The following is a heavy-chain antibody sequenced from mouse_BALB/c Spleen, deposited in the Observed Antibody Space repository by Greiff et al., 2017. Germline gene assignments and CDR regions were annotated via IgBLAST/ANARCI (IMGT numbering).Heavy chain of an antibody. J-gene: IGHJ3*01. V-gene: IGHV5-9-4*01. CDR3: ARPQYDAGAWFAY. D-gene: IGHD2-14*01. Sequence: EVKLVESGGGLVKPGGSLKLSCAASGFTFSSYAMSWVRQSPEKRLEWVAEISSGGSYTYYPDTVTGRFTISRDNAKNTLYLEMSSLRSEDTAMYYCARPQYDAGAWFAYWGQGTLVTVSA. CDR2: ISSGGSYT. CDR1: GFTFSSYA.